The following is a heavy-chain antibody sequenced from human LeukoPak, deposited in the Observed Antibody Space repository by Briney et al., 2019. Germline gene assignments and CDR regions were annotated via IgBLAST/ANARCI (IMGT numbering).Heavy chain of an antibody. Sequence: ASVKVSCKASGYTFTSYDIHWVRQATGQGLEWMGWMNPNSGNTGYAQKFQGRVTMTRNTSISTAYMELSSLRSEDTAVYYCARGWYSSGWYIYYYYGMDVWGQGTTVTVSS. CDR2: MNPNSGNT. V-gene: IGHV1-8*01. D-gene: IGHD6-19*01. CDR3: ARGWYSSGWYIYYYYGMDV. CDR1: GYTFTSYD. J-gene: IGHJ6*02.